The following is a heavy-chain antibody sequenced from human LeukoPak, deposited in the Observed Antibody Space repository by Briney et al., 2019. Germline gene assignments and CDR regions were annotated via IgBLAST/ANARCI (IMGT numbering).Heavy chain of an antibody. CDR2: ISAYNGNT. CDR1: GYTFTSYG. V-gene: IGHV1-18*01. J-gene: IGHJ6*02. D-gene: IGHD3-9*01. Sequence: ASVKVSCKASGYTFTSYGISWVRQAPGQGLEWMGWISAYNGNTNYAQKLQGRVTMTTDTSTSTAYMELRSLRSDDTAVYYCARDDLLRYFEDYYYYGMDVWGQGTTVTVSS. CDR3: ARDDLLRYFEDYYYYGMDV.